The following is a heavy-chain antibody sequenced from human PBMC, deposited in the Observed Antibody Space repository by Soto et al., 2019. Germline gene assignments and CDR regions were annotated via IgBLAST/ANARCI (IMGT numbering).Heavy chain of an antibody. Sequence: QVQLQESGPGLVKPSQTLSLTCTVSGGSISSGGYYWSWIRQHPVKGLEWIGYIYYSGSTYYNPSLKSRVTISVDTSKNQFSLKLSSVTAADTAVYYCARDLYSSSRSWFDPWGQGPLVTVSS. CDR3: ARDLYSSSRSWFDP. D-gene: IGHD6-6*01. CDR1: GGSISSGGYY. V-gene: IGHV4-31*03. CDR2: IYYSGST. J-gene: IGHJ5*02.